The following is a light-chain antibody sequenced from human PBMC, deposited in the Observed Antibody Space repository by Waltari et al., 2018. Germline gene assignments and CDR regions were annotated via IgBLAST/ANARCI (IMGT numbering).Light chain of an antibody. CDR3: QTWDSTTASVV. CDR2: RDT. V-gene: IGLV3-1*01. CDR1: ALLNKY. Sequence: SYALTQPPSVSVSSGQTASITCSGDALLNKYISWYQQKPGQAPLLVIYRDTKRPSGIPARFSASNFGNTATLAISETQAMDEADYYCQTWDSTTASVVFGGGTKLAV. J-gene: IGLJ2*01.